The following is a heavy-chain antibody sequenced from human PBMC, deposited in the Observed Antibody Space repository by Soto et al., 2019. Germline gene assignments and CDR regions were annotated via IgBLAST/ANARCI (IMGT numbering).Heavy chain of an antibody. Sequence: QVQLQESGPGLVKPSQTLSLTCTVSGGSISSGGYYWSWIRQHPGKGLEWIGYIYYSGSTYYNPSLKSRVTISVDTSKNQFSLKLSSVTAADTAVYYCARDPGHITMVRGVIPNWFDPWGQGTLVTVSS. D-gene: IGHD3-10*01. V-gene: IGHV4-31*03. J-gene: IGHJ5*02. CDR3: ARDPGHITMVRGVIPNWFDP. CDR1: GGSISSGGYY. CDR2: IYYSGST.